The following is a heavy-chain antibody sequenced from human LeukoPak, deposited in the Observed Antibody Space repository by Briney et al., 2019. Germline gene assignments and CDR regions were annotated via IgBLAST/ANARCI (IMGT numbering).Heavy chain of an antibody. CDR2: IYSSGST. V-gene: IGHV4-59*01. CDR3: ARMGDYYDSSGYRHDAFDI. J-gene: IGHJ3*02. D-gene: IGHD3-22*01. CDR1: GGSISYYY. Sequence: SETLSLTCTVSGGSISYYYWNWIRQPPGKGLEWIGYIYSSGSTNYNPSLKSRVTISLDTSKNQFSLKLSSVAAADTAVYYCARMGDYYDSSGYRHDAFDIWGQGTMVTVSS.